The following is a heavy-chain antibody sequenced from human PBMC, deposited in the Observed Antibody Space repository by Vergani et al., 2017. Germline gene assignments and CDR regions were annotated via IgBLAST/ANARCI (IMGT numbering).Heavy chain of an antibody. CDR1: GFTFSSYS. CDR2: ISSSSSYI. J-gene: IGHJ6*02. V-gene: IGHV3-21*05. CDR3: ARDAGFGGKKGRYYGMDV. D-gene: IGHD3-10*01. Sequence: EVQLVESGGGLVQPGGSLRLSCAASGFTFSSYSMNWVRQAPGKGLEWVSYISSSSSYIYYADSVKGRFTISRDNAKNSLYLQMNSLRAEDTAVYYCARDAGFGGKKGRYYGMDVWGQGTTVTVSS.